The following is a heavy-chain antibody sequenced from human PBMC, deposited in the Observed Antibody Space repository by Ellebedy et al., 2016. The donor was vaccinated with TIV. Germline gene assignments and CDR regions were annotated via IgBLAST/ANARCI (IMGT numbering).Heavy chain of an antibody. CDR3: TTRYYYDSSGYNQVDY. CDR1: GFTFSSYA. J-gene: IGHJ4*02. CDR2: IKREIDGGTT. D-gene: IGHD3-22*01. V-gene: IGHV3-15*01. Sequence: GESLKISCAASGFTFSSYAMSWVRQAPGKGLEWVGRIKREIDGGTTDYAAPVKGRFTISRDDLKNILYLQMNSLKTEDTAVYYCTTRYYYDSSGYNQVDYWGQGTLVTVSS.